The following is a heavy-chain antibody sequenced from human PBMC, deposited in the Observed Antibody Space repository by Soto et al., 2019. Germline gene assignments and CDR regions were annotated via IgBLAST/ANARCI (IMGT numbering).Heavy chain of an antibody. CDR3: AKGERATVFVPRQTLDY. V-gene: IGHV3-43*01. J-gene: IGHJ4*02. CDR1: GFTFDDYT. CDR2: ISWDGNST. D-gene: IGHD1-26*01. Sequence: ESGGVVVQPGGSLRLSCAASGFTFDDYTMHWVRQAPGKGLEWVSRISWDGNSTYYADSVKGRFTISRDNSKNSLYLQMNSLRTEDTALYYCAKGERATVFVPRQTLDYWGQGTLVTVSS.